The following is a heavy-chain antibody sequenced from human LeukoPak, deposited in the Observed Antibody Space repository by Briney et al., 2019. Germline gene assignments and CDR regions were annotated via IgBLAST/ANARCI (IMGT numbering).Heavy chain of an antibody. D-gene: IGHD2-2*01. Sequence: GASVTLSCTASGGTFTNFAISLVRQAPGQGLEWMGGVIPFFVTANYAQNFQGRVTVTTDESTSTAYIELSRLRYEVTAVYYCARGTHRTSLVLGYFDYWGQGTLVTVSS. CDR1: GGTFTNFA. CDR3: ARGTHRTSLVLGYFDY. J-gene: IGHJ4*02. CDR2: VIPFFVTA. V-gene: IGHV1-69*05.